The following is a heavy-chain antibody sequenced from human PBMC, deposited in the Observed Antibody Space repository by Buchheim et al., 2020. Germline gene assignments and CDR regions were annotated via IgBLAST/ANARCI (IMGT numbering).Heavy chain of an antibody. V-gene: IGHV4-34*01. CDR2: INHSGST. Sequence: QVQLQQWGAGLLKPSETLSLTCAVYGGSFSGYYWSWIRQPPGKGLEWIGEINHSGSTNYNPSLKSRVTISVDTSTNKFSLKLSSVTAADTAVYYCARGRGPYNWIPLYYFDYWGQGTL. J-gene: IGHJ4*02. D-gene: IGHD1-20*01. CDR3: ARGRGPYNWIPLYYFDY. CDR1: GGSFSGYY.